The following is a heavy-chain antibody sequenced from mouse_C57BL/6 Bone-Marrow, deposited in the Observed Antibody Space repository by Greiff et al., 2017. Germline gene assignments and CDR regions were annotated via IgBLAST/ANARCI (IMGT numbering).Heavy chain of an antibody. J-gene: IGHJ4*01. V-gene: IGHV5-15*01. D-gene: IGHD2-2*01. CDR3: ARRGYGPYYAMDY. CDR1: GFTFSDYG. CDR2: ISNLAYSI. Sequence: EVKLMESGGGLVQPGGSLKLSCAASGFTFSDYGMAWVRQAPRKGPEWVAFISNLAYSIYYADTVTGRFTISRENAKNTRYLEMSSLRSEDPAMYYCARRGYGPYYAMDYWGQGTSVTVSS.